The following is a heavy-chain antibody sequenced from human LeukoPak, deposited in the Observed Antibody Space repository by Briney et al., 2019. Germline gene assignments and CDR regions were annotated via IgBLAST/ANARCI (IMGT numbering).Heavy chain of an antibody. V-gene: IGHV3-21*01. Sequence: GGSLRLSCAASGFTFSSYSMNWVRQTPGKGLEWVSSISSSSSYIYYAHSVKGRFTISRDNAKNSLYLQMHSLRAEDTAVYYCARGLSYYGGDAFDIWGQRTMVTVSS. CDR2: ISSSSSYI. J-gene: IGHJ3*02. CDR3: ARGLSYYGGDAFDI. D-gene: IGHD3-3*01. CDR1: GFTFSSYS.